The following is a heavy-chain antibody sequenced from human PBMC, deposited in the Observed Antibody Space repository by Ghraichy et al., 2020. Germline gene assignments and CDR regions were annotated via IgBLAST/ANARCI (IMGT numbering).Heavy chain of an antibody. D-gene: IGHD6-13*01. V-gene: IGHV4-59*01. Sequence: SQTLSLTCTVSGGSIRGFYWNWFRQPPGQGLEWIGYIHYSGTTVYNPYLESRVTVSVDTSKNQFSLNLNAVTAADPAVYYCARGGTIWSWYLDLWGRGALVTVSS. J-gene: IGHJ2*01. CDR2: IHYSGTT. CDR1: GGSIRGFY. CDR3: ARGGTIWSWYLDL.